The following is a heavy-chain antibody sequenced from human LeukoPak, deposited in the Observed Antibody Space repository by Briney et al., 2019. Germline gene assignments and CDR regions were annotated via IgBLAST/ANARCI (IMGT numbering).Heavy chain of an antibody. D-gene: IGHD2-15*01. CDR1: GYTFTGYY. CDR3: ARDVLRYCSGGSCTDY. V-gene: IGHV1-2*02. Sequence: ASVKVSCKASGYTFTGYYMHWVRQAPGQGLEWMGWINPNSGGTNYAQKFQGRVTMTRDTSISTAYMELSRLRSDDTALYYCARDVLRYCSGGSCTDYWGQGTLVTVSS. J-gene: IGHJ4*02. CDR2: INPNSGGT.